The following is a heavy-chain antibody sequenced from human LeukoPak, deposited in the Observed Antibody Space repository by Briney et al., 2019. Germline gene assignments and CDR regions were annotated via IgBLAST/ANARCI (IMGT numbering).Heavy chain of an antibody. J-gene: IGHJ4*02. CDR2: IYSGGST. CDR1: GFSVSSNY. D-gene: IGHD5-18*01. Sequence: PGGSLRVSCAASGFSVSSNYMSWVRQAPGKGLEWVSIIYSGGSTYYADSVKGRFTISRDNSKNTLYLQMKSLRAEDTAVYYCARVSGLWNDDWGQGTLVTVSS. V-gene: IGHV3-53*01. CDR3: ARVSGLWNDD.